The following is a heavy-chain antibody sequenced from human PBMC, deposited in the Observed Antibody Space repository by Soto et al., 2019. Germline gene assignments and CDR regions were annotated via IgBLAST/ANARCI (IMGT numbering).Heavy chain of an antibody. CDR2: IIPILGIA. J-gene: IGHJ6*02. CDR1: GGTFSSYT. D-gene: IGHD4-17*01. V-gene: IGHV1-69*02. Sequence: QVQLVQSGAEVKKPGSSVKVSCKASGGTFSSYTISWVRQAPGQGLEWMGRIIPILGIANYAQKFQGRVTITADKSTSTASMELSSLRSEDTAVYYCASYGGNSDYYYYGMDVWGQGTTVTVSS. CDR3: ASYGGNSDYYYYGMDV.